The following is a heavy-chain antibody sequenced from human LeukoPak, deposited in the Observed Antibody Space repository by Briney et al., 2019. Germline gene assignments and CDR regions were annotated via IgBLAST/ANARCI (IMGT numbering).Heavy chain of an antibody. CDR2: FDPEDGET. CDR1: GYTLTELS. CDR3: ATYYRYSGSYYFSSYGMDV. V-gene: IGHV1-24*01. Sequence: ASVKVSCKVSGYTLTELSMHWVRQAPGKGLEWMGGFDPEDGETTYAQKFQGRVTMTEDTSTDTAYMELSSLRSEDTAVYYCATYYRYSGSYYFSSYGMDVWGQGTTVTVSS. J-gene: IGHJ6*02. D-gene: IGHD1-26*01.